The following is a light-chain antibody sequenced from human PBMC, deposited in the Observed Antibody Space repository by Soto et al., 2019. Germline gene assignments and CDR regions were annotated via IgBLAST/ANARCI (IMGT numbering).Light chain of an antibody. J-gene: IGKJ1*01. CDR3: QQYGNYWT. Sequence: DIQMTQSPSTLAATAGDRVTITCRASQSISSWLAWYQHKPGKAPKLLIYDASNLDSGVPSRFSGSGSGTEFSLTISNLQPDDCATYYCQQYGNYWTFGQGTTVDI. CDR1: QSISSW. CDR2: DAS. V-gene: IGKV1-5*01.